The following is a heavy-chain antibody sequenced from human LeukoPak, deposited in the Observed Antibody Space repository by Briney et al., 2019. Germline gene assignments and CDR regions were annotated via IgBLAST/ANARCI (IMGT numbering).Heavy chain of an antibody. V-gene: IGHV3-23*01. CDR3: ARQSCGDCQFDP. CDR1: GFTFSSYA. J-gene: IGHJ5*02. D-gene: IGHD2-21*02. CDR2: ISGSGGST. Sequence: GGSLRLSCAASGFTFSSYAMSWVRQAPGKGLEWVSAISGSGGSTYYADSVKGRFTISRDNSKNTLYLQMNSLRAEDTAVYYCARQSCGDCQFDPWGQGTLVTVSS.